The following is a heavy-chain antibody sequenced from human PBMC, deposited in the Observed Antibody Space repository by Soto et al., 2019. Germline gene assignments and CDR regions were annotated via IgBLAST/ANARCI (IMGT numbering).Heavy chain of an antibody. CDR1: GGTFSSYA. V-gene: IGHV1-69*13. Sequence: SVKVSCKASGGTFSSYAMSWVRQAPGQGLEWMGGIIPIFGTANYAQKFQGRVTITADESTSTAYMELSSLRSEDTAVYYCARSPPHLSSFDYLDYWGQGTLVTVSS. CDR2: IIPIFGTA. CDR3: ARSPPHLSSFDYLDY. J-gene: IGHJ4*02. D-gene: IGHD6-13*01.